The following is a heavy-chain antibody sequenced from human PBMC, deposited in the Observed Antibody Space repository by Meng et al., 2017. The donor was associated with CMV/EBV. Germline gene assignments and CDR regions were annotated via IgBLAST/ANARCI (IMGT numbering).Heavy chain of an antibody. J-gene: IGHJ4*02. Sequence: SVQVSCKASGVTFSSCTLSWVRQAPGQGLEWMGGITPIFGVAQYAQNFQGRVTITADEYTNTAYMDVSSLRSEDTAVYYCATGATTSRFRVDYWGQGTLVTVSS. CDR2: ITPIFGVA. V-gene: IGHV1-69*13. D-gene: IGHD2-2*01. CDR3: ATGATTSRFRVDY. CDR1: GVTFSSCT.